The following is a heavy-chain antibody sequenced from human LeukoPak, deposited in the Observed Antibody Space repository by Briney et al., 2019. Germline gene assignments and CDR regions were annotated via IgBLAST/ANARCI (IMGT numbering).Heavy chain of an antibody. CDR2: IIPIFGTA. Sequence: ASVKVSCKASGGTFSIYAISWVRQAPGQGLEWMGGIIPIFGTANYAQKFQGRVTITADKSTSTGYIELSSLRSEDTAVYYCAREGNYYDSSGYSNFDAFDIWGQGTMVTVSS. V-gene: IGHV1-69*06. CDR3: AREGNYYDSSGYSNFDAFDI. CDR1: GGTFSIYA. J-gene: IGHJ3*02. D-gene: IGHD3-22*01.